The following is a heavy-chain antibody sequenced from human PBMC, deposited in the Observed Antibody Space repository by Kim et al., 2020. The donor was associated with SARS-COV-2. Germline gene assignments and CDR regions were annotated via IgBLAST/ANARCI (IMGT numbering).Heavy chain of an antibody. CDR1: GYTFTSYG. V-gene: IGHV1-18*01. Sequence: ASVKVSCKASGYTFTSYGISWVRQAPGQGLEWMGWISAYNGNTNYAQKLQGRVTMTTDTSTSTAYMELRSLRSDDTAVYYCARDHRALRTGTTFHWFDPWGQGTLVTVSS. CDR2: ISAYNGNT. D-gene: IGHD1-7*01. CDR3: ARDHRALRTGTTFHWFDP. J-gene: IGHJ5*02.